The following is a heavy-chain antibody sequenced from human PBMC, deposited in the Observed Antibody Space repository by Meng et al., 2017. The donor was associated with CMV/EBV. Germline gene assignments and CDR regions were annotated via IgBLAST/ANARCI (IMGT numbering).Heavy chain of an antibody. CDR1: GGSISSSSYY. CDR2: IYYSGST. Sequence: GSLRLSCTVSGGSISSSSYYWGWIRQPPGKGLEWIGSIYYSGSTYYSPSLKSRVTISVDTPKNQFSLKLSSVTAADTAVYYCARGTANWGLYFDYWGQGTLVTVSS. J-gene: IGHJ4*02. CDR3: ARGTANWGLYFDY. V-gene: IGHV4-39*01. D-gene: IGHD7-27*01.